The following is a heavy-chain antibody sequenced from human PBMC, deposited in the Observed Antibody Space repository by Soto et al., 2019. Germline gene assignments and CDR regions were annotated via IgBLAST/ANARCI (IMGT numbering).Heavy chain of an antibody. Sequence: SETLSLTCTVSGGSISSHYWSWIRQPPGKGLEWIGYISYSGSTNYNPSLKSRVTMSVDTSKNQFSLRLTSMTDADTAVYYCASTPIGFCSSGSCSLLYYFDHWGQGTLVTVSS. CDR2: ISYSGST. J-gene: IGHJ4*02. CDR1: GGSISSHY. V-gene: IGHV4-59*11. CDR3: ASTPIGFCSSGSCSLLYYFDH. D-gene: IGHD2-15*01.